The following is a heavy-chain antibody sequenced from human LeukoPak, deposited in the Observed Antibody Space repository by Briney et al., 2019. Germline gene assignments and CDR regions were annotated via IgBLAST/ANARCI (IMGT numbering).Heavy chain of an antibody. Sequence: GGSLRLSCAASGFTFSSYAMRWVRQAPGKGLEWVAVISYDGSNKYYADSVKGRFTISRDNSKNTLYLQMNSLRAEDTAVYYCARDSDSSSWYTSIDYWGQGTLVTVSS. D-gene: IGHD6-13*01. J-gene: IGHJ4*02. CDR2: ISYDGSNK. V-gene: IGHV3-30*04. CDR3: ARDSDSSSWYTSIDY. CDR1: GFTFSSYA.